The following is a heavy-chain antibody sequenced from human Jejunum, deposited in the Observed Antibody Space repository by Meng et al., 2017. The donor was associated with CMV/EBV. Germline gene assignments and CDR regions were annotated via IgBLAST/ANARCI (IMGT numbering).Heavy chain of an antibody. CDR2: INPKSGGT. V-gene: IGHV1-2*02. CDR1: GYTFTDYY. CDR3: ARVEVGITSGDY. Sequence: QVQLVPSGAEMKKPGASVKVSCRTSGYTFTDYYLHWLRQTPGQGLEWMGWINPKSGGTIYAQKFRGRVTVTTDTSTSTAYMELRSLRSDDTAVYYCARVEVGITSGDYWGQGTLVTVSS. J-gene: IGHJ4*02. D-gene: IGHD1-26*01.